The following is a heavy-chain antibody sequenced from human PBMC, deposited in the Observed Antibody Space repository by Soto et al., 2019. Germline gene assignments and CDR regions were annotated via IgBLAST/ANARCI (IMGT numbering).Heavy chain of an antibody. CDR3: ATLRFCTSSSCYGREGGY. J-gene: IGHJ4*02. V-gene: IGHV3-23*01. CDR2: ISGTGANT. D-gene: IGHD2-2*01. Sequence: PGESLNISCVASGFTFSSYAMSWVRQVPGKGLEWVSAISGTGANTYYADSVKGRFTISRDNSKNTLYLQMNSLRADDAAVYYCATLRFCTSSSCYGREGGYWGQGTLVTVSS. CDR1: GFTFSSYA.